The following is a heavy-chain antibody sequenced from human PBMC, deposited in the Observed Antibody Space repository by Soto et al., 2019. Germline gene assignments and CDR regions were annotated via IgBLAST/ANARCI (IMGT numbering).Heavy chain of an antibody. CDR2: IYSGGST. V-gene: IGHV3-53*01. D-gene: IGHD3-10*01. J-gene: IGHJ4*02. Sequence: EVQLVESGGGLIQPGGSLRLSCAASGFTVSSNYMSWVRQAPGKGLEWVSVIYSGGSTYYADSVKGRFTISRDNSKNTLYLQMNSLRAEYTAVYYCARDLDYYGSGAFDYWGQGTLVTVSS. CDR3: ARDLDYYGSGAFDY. CDR1: GFTVSSNY.